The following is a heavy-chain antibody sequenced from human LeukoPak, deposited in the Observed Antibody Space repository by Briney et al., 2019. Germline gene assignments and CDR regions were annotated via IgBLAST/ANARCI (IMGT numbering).Heavy chain of an antibody. CDR2: INDRGGGT. D-gene: IGHD6-19*01. Sequence: PGGSLRLSCAASGFTFSTYAMSWVRQAPGKGLEWVSAINDRGGGTYYADSVKGRFTISRDNSKNTLSLQMNSLRAEDTAVYYCAEAVAGRFDYWGQGTLVTVSS. CDR1: GFTFSTYA. V-gene: IGHV3-23*01. CDR3: AEAVAGRFDY. J-gene: IGHJ4*02.